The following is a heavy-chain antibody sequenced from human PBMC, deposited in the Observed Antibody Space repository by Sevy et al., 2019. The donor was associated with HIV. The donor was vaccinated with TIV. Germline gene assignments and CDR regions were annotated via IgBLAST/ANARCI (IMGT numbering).Heavy chain of an antibody. V-gene: IGHV3-7*03. Sequence: GGSLRLSCAASGFTFSTYWMTWVRQAPGKGLEWVANIKQDGSEKYYVASVKGRFTISRDNAKNSLYLQMNSLKIEDTAVYYCTTHPSLSFAMMVVAEAGMDVWGQGTTVTVSS. J-gene: IGHJ6*02. CDR1: GFTFSTYW. D-gene: IGHD3-22*01. CDR2: IKQDGSEK. CDR3: TTHPSLSFAMMVVAEAGMDV.